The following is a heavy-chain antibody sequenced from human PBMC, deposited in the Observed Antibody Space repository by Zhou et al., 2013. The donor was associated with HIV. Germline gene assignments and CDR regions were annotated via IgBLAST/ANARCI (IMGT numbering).Heavy chain of an antibody. CDR1: GYSISSGYY. D-gene: IGHD1-26*01. CDR3: ARAPGSYPTHLDY. CDR2: IYHSGST. Sequence: QVQLQESGPGLVKPSETLSLTCAVSGYSISSGYYWGWIRQPPGKGLEWIGSIYHSGSTYYNPSLKSRVTISVDTSKNQFSLKLSSVTAADTAVYYCARAPGSYPTHLDYWGQGTLVTVSS. V-gene: IGHV4-38-2*01. J-gene: IGHJ4*02.